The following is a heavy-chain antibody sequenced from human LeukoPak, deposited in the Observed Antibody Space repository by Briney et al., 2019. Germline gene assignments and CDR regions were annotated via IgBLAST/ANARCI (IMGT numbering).Heavy chain of an antibody. CDR2: IYTSGST. CDR1: GGSISSYY. D-gene: IGHD6-6*01. J-gene: IGHJ4*02. Sequence: SVTLSLTCTVAGGSISSYYWSWIRQPAGKGLEWIGRIYTSGSTNYNHSLKSRVTMSVDTSKNQFSLQLSSVTAAATDVYCSARDTFLAALGYFDYWGQGTLVTVSS. V-gene: IGHV4-4*07. CDR3: ARDTFLAALGYFDY.